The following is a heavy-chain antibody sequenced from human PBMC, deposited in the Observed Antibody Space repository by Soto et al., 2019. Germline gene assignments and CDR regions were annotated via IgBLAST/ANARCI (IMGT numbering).Heavy chain of an antibody. CDR1: GDSVSSNSAA. V-gene: IGHV6-1*01. J-gene: IGHJ4*02. CDR2: TYYRSKWYN. CDR3: ARVRPYRRRRHTTTYIDY. D-gene: IGHD1-1*01. Sequence: PSQTLSLTCVISGDSVSSNSAAWNWIRQSPSRGLEWLGRTYYRSKWYNDYAVSVKSRITINPDTSKNQFSLQLNSVTPEDTAVYYCARVRPYRRRRHTTTYIDYRCQRTPVPVS.